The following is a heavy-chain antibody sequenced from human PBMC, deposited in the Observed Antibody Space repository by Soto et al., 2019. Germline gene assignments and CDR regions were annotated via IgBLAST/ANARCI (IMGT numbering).Heavy chain of an antibody. V-gene: IGHV4-59*01. D-gene: IGHD6-6*01. J-gene: IGHJ4*02. CDR2: IYYSGST. CDR3: ARVDSSSSTADY. CDR1: GGSISSYY. Sequence: SETLSLTCTVSGGSISSYYWSWIRQPPGKGLEWIGYIYYSGSTNYNPSLKSRVTISVDTSKNQFSLKLSSATAADTAVYYCARVDSSSSTADYWGQGTLVTVSS.